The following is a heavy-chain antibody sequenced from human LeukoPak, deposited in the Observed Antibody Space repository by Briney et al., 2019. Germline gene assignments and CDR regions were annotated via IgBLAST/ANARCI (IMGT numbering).Heavy chain of an antibody. V-gene: IGHV3-48*03. CDR3: ASNSGVSSRWQRDY. D-gene: IGHD6-13*01. CDR2: ISSSGSTI. CDR1: GFTFSSYE. J-gene: IGHJ4*02. Sequence: PGGSLRLSCAASGFTFSSYEMNWVRQAPGKGLEWVSYISSSGSTIYYADSVKSRFTISRDNAKNSLYLQMNSLRAEDTAVYYCASNSGVSSRWQRDYWGQGTLVTVSS.